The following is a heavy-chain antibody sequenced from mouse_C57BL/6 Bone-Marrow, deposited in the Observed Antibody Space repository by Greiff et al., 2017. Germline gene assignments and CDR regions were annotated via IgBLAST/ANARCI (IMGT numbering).Heavy chain of an antibody. Sequence: EVMLVESGGGLVQPGGSLKLSCAASGFTFSDYGMAWVRQAPRQGPEWVAFISNLAYSIYYADTVTGRFTISRENAKNTLYLEMSSLRSEDTAMYYCARPLYYGNPYAMDYWGQGTSVTVSS. D-gene: IGHD2-1*01. V-gene: IGHV5-15*01. CDR2: ISNLAYSI. J-gene: IGHJ4*01. CDR3: ARPLYYGNPYAMDY. CDR1: GFTFSDYG.